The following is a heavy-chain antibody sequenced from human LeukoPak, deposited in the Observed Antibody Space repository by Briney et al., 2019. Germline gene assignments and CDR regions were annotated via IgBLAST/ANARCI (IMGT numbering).Heavy chain of an antibody. D-gene: IGHD3-10*01. J-gene: IGHJ5*02. Sequence: ASVKVSCKASGYTFTGYYMHWVRQAPGQGLEWMGWISAYNGNTNYAQKLQGRVTMTTDTSTSTAYMELRSLRSDDTAVYYCARDRYYGSGGYYNWFDPWGQGTLVTVSS. V-gene: IGHV1-18*04. CDR2: ISAYNGNT. CDR3: ARDRYYGSGGYYNWFDP. CDR1: GYTFTGYY.